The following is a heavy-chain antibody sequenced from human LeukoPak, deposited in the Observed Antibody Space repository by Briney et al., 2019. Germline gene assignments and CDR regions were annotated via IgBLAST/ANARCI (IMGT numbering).Heavy chain of an antibody. D-gene: IGHD2-2*01. CDR2: ISGSGDFT. CDR1: GFTFSSYA. Sequence: GGSLRLSCAASGFTFSSYAMSWVRQAPGKGLECVSAISGSGDFTYYTDSVKGRFTISRDNSKNTLYLQMNSLRAEDTAAYYCAKDQVVLVPAAISYYFDYWGQGTLVTVSS. CDR3: AKDQVVLVPAAISYYFDY. J-gene: IGHJ4*02. V-gene: IGHV3-23*01.